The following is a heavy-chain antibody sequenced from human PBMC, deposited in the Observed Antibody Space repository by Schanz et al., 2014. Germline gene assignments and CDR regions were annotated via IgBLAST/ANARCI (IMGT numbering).Heavy chain of an antibody. J-gene: IGHJ3*02. Sequence: QVQLQESGPALVKPSETLSLTCTVSGGSISSEYWSWIRQPAGKGLEWIGRISNSGKTNYNPSLERRVSMSVEPSKKQLCLKLRSVSAADKAVYNCARVVLGGDAFDIWGQGTMVTVSS. CDR2: ISNSGKT. V-gene: IGHV4-4*07. CDR1: GGSISSEY. D-gene: IGHD3-10*01. CDR3: ARVVLGGDAFDI.